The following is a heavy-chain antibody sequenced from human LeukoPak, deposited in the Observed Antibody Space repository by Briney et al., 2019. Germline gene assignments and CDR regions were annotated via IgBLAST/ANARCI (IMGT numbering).Heavy chain of an antibody. CDR1: GYSFTSYW. J-gene: IGHJ5*02. Sequence: GESLKISFKGSGYSFTSYWIGWVRPMPGKGLEWMGIIYPGDSDTRYSPSFQGQVTISADKSISTAYLQWSSLKASDTAMYYCARSWGTMVRGPVLINWFDPWGQGTLVTVSS. CDR2: IYPGDSDT. V-gene: IGHV5-51*01. D-gene: IGHD3-10*01. CDR3: ARSWGTMVRGPVLINWFDP.